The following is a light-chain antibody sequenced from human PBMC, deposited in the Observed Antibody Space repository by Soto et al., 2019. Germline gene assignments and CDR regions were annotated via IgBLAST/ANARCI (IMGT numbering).Light chain of an antibody. CDR2: YDD. Sequence: QSVLTQPPSVSEGPGQRVTISYSGSTSNIGKNTVNWYQQLPGEAPKLFIYYDDLLASGVSDRFSGSKSGTSASLAISGLQSEDEADYYCGAWDDSLNGWVFGGGTKLTVL. CDR3: GAWDDSLNGWV. CDR1: TSNIGKNT. J-gene: IGLJ3*02. V-gene: IGLV1-36*01.